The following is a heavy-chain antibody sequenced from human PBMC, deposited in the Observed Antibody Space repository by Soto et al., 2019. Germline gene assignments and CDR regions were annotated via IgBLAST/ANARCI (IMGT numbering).Heavy chain of an antibody. J-gene: IGHJ6*02. D-gene: IGHD6-19*01. CDR1: GFTLSSYG. Sequence: GGSLRLSCAASGFTLSSYGMHWVRQAPGRGLEWVAVISYDGSNKYYADSVKGRFTISRDNSKNTLYLQMNSLKAEDTAVYYCAKDVIAVAGTYYYGMDVWGQGTTVTVS. CDR2: ISYDGSNK. V-gene: IGHV3-30*18. CDR3: AKDVIAVAGTYYYGMDV.